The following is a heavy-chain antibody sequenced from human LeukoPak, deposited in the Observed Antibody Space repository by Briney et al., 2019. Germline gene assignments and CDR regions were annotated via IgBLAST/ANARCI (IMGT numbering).Heavy chain of an antibody. Sequence: ETLSLTCTVSGDSISSTSSYWGWIRQPPGKGLEWVANIKQDGSEKYNVDSVKGRFTISRDNAKSSLYLQMNSLRGEDTAVYYCAKNIGGLDYWGQGTLVTVSS. V-gene: IGHV3-7*03. D-gene: IGHD3-10*01. J-gene: IGHJ4*02. CDR2: IKQDGSEK. CDR1: GDSISSTSS. CDR3: AKNIGGLDY.